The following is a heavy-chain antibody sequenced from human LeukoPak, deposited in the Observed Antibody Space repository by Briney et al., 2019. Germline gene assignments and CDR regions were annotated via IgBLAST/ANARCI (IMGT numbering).Heavy chain of an antibody. CDR3: ARRYLVPAAVSYYYYYMDV. D-gene: IGHD2-2*01. Sequence: ASVKVSCKASGYTFTGYYMHWVRQAPGQGLEWMGCINPNSGGTNYAQKFQSRVTMTRDTSISTAYMELSRLRSDDTAVYYCARRYLVPAAVSYYYYYMDVWGKGTTVTVSS. J-gene: IGHJ6*03. V-gene: IGHV1-2*02. CDR2: INPNSGGT. CDR1: GYTFTGYY.